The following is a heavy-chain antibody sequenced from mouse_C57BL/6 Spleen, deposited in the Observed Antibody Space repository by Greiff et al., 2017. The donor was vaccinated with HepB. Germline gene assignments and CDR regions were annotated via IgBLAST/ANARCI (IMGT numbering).Heavy chain of an antibody. Sequence: VQLQESGAELARPGASVKMSCKASGYTFTSYTMHWVKQRPGQGLEWIGYINPSSGYTKYNRKFKDKATLTADKSSSTAYMQLSSLTSEDSAVYYCARPLTTVVATRFAYWGQGTLVTVSA. CDR2: INPSSGYT. J-gene: IGHJ3*01. CDR3: ARPLTTVVATRFAY. CDR1: GYTFTSYT. V-gene: IGHV1-4*01. D-gene: IGHD1-1*01.